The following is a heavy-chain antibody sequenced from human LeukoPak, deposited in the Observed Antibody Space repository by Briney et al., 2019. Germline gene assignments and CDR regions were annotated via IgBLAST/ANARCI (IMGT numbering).Heavy chain of an antibody. Sequence: PGRSLRLSCAASGFTFSTYGMHWGRQAPGKGREWVALILYDARINDYGESVKARFTISRDNVQNTLHLQMNSLRAEDTAVYYCASVATSSLDYWGQGTLVSVS. V-gene: IGHV3-33*01. CDR3: ASVATSSLDY. J-gene: IGHJ4*02. D-gene: IGHD2-2*01. CDR1: GFTFSTYG. CDR2: ILYDARIN.